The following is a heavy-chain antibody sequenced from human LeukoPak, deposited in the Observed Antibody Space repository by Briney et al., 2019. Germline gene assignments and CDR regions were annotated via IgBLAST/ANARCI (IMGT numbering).Heavy chain of an antibody. V-gene: IGHV3-21*01. Sequence: GALRLSCSASGFPFLSYTMNWVRRAPGKGLEGGPSINISNSYIYYADSVKGRFTISRDNAKKPLYLQMTSLRAEETAVYYCARDPLGGCEPWGQGTLVTVSS. CDR1: GFPFLSYT. CDR3: ARDPLGGCEP. J-gene: IGHJ5*02. CDR2: INISNSYI. D-gene: IGHD3-10*01.